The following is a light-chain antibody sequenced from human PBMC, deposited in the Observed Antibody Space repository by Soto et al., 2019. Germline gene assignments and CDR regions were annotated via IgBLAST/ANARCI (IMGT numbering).Light chain of an antibody. V-gene: IGKV3-20*01. CDR3: QHYNNWPPWT. J-gene: IGKJ1*01. CDR1: QSVSSSY. CDR2: GAS. Sequence: EIVLTQSPGTLSLSPGERATLSCRASQSVSSSYLAWYQQKPGQAPRLLIYGASSMTTGIPDRFSGSGSGTDFTLTISSLQSEDFAVYYCQHYNNWPPWTFGQGTKVDIK.